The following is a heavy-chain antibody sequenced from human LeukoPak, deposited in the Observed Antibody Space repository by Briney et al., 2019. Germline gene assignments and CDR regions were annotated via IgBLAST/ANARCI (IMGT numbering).Heavy chain of an antibody. D-gene: IGHD3-3*01. J-gene: IGHJ1*01. CDR3: ARGGVVTQPGYFQH. CDR2: IYTSGST. V-gene: IGHV4-4*07. CDR1: GGSINSYY. Sequence: SETLSLTXTVSGGSINSYYWNWLRQPAGKGLEWIGRIYTSGSTNFNPSLKSRVTMSVDTSKNQFSLKLSSVTAADTAVYYCARGGVVTQPGYFQHWGQGTLVTVSS.